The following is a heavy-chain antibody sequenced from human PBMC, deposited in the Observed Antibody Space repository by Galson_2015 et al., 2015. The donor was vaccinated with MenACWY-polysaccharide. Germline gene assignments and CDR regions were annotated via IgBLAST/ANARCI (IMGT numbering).Heavy chain of an antibody. Sequence: SETLSLTCTVSHGSLTSYYWSWIRQPAGKGLDWIGRIHASGSTTYNPSFRSRVTMSVDTSKNQSSLSLTSVTAADTAVYYCARRNLGNWFFDLWGRGTLVTVSS. V-gene: IGHV4-4*07. J-gene: IGHJ2*01. CDR2: IHASGST. CDR1: HGSLTSYY. D-gene: IGHD1-14*01. CDR3: ARRNLGNWFFDL.